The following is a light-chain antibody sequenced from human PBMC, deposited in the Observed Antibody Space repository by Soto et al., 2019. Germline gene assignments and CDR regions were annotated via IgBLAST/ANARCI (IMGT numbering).Light chain of an antibody. CDR1: HSVSTN. CDR3: QQYNYWPPIN. V-gene: IGKV3-15*01. CDR2: GAS. J-gene: IGKJ5*01. Sequence: EIVMTQSPVTLSVSPGERATLSCRASHSVSTNLAWYQQKPGQAPRLLIYGASTRATDIAARFSGSGSGTEFTLTISSLQSEDFAVYYCQQYNYWPPINFGQGTRLEMK.